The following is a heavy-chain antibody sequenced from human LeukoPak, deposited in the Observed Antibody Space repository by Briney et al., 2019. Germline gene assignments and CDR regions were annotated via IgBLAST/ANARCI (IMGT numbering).Heavy chain of an antibody. V-gene: IGHV4-61*02. D-gene: IGHD1-26*01. Sequence: SQTLSLTCTVSGGSISSGSYYWSWIRQPAGKGLEWIGRIYTSGSTNYNPSLKSRVTISVDTSKNQFSLKLSSVTAADTAVYYCARGWEGFDYWGQGTLVTVSS. J-gene: IGHJ4*02. CDR1: GGSISSGSYY. CDR3: ARGWEGFDY. CDR2: IYTSGST.